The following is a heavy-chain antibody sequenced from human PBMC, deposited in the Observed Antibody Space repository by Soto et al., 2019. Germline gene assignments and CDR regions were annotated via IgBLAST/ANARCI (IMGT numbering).Heavy chain of an antibody. CDR2: INHSGST. Sequence: QVQLQQWGAGLLKPSETLSLTCAVYGGSFSGYYWSWIRQPPGKGLEWIGEINHSGSTNYNPSLKSQVTISVYASKNQFSLTLSSVTAADTAVDYCARGLRGYSYGYVGQYGMDVWGQGTTVTVSS. CDR3: ARGLRGYSYGYVGQYGMDV. D-gene: IGHD5-18*01. V-gene: IGHV4-34*01. J-gene: IGHJ6*02. CDR1: GGSFSGYY.